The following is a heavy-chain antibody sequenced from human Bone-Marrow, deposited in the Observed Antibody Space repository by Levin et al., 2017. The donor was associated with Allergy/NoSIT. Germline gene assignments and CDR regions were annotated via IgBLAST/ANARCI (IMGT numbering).Heavy chain of an antibody. CDR2: IYYSGTT. CDR3: AATPKVGTDAFDF. Sequence: PSETLSLTCSVSVDSFTSYYWTWIRQSPGKGLEWIGFIYYSGTTKYNPSLKSRVYMSVDTSRKQFSLHLTSVTTADTAVYYCAATPKVGTDAFDFWGQGTVVTISS. V-gene: IGHV4-59*01. J-gene: IGHJ3*01. CDR1: VDSFTSYY. D-gene: IGHD1-26*01.